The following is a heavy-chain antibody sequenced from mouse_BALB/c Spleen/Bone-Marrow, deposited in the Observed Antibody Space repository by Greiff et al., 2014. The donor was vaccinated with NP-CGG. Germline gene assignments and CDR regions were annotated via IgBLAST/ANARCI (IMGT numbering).Heavy chain of an antibody. CDR1: GFNIKDTY. Sequence: EVQLQQSGAELVKPGASVKLSCTASGFNIKDTYMHWVKQRPEQGLEWIGRIDPANGNTKYDPKFQGKATITADTSSNTAHLQLSSLTSEDTAVYYCAVYYYGISSLVHWGQGTLVTVSA. D-gene: IGHD1-1*01. CDR3: AVYYYGISSLVH. J-gene: IGHJ3*01. CDR2: IDPANGNT. V-gene: IGHV14-3*02.